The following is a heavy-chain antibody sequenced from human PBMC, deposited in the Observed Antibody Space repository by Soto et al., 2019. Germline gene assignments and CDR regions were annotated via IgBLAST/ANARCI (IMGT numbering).Heavy chain of an antibody. CDR1: GYTFTSYD. Sequence: GSSVKVSCKASGYTFTSYDINWVRQATGQGLEGMGWMNPKSGNTGSAQKFQGRATMPRNTSIRTASIELSSLGPEDTAVSYCASGPFLEWRDYYSYYMDVWGKGTTVTVSS. CDR2: MNPKSGNT. CDR3: ASGPFLEWRDYYSYYMDV. V-gene: IGHV1-8*01. D-gene: IGHD3-3*01. J-gene: IGHJ6*03.